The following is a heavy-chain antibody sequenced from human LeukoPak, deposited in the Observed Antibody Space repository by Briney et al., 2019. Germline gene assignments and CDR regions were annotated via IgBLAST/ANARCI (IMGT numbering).Heavy chain of an antibody. J-gene: IGHJ6*03. Sequence: LETLSLTCAVYGGSFSGYYWSWIRQPPGKGLEWIGEINHSGSINYNPSLKSRVTISVDTSKNQFSLKLSSVTAADTAVYYCARWVVAADYYYYMDVWGKGTTVTDS. CDR1: GGSFSGYY. CDR3: ARWVVAADYYYYMDV. V-gene: IGHV4-34*01. CDR2: INHSGSI. D-gene: IGHD2-15*01.